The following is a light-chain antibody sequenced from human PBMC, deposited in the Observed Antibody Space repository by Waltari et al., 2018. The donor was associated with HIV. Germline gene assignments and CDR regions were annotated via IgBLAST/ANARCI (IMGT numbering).Light chain of an antibody. V-gene: IGKV2-30*01. CDR3: MQGTHWPFT. CDR1: QSLVYRNGNTY. CDR2: KVS. Sequence: DVVMTQSPLSLPVTLGQPASISCRSSQSLVYRNGNTYLNWFQQRPGQSPRRLIYKVSNRDSGVPDRFSGRGSGSDFPLKISRVEAEDVGVYYCMQGTHWPFTCGQGTKLKIK. J-gene: IGKJ2*01.